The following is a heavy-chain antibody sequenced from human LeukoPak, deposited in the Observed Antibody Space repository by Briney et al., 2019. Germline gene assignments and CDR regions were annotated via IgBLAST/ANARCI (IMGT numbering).Heavy chain of an antibody. D-gene: IGHD2-21*02. CDR1: GYIFTSYD. Sequence: ASVKVSCKASGYIFTSYDINWVRQATGQGLEWMGWMNPNSGNTGYAQKFQGRVTMTRNTSISTAYMELSSLRSEDTAVYYCARGGSVVVTAGYYYYYYGMDVWGQGTTVTVSS. CDR2: MNPNSGNT. V-gene: IGHV1-8*01. J-gene: IGHJ6*02. CDR3: ARGGSVVVTAGYYYYYYGMDV.